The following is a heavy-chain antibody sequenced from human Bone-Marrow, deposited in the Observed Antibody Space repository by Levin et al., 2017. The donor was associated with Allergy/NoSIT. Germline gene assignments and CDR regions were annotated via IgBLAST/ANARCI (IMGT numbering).Heavy chain of an antibody. CDR1: GFTFGDYA. Sequence: GGSLRLSCTASGFTFGDYAMSWFRQAPGKGLEWVGFIRSKAYGGTTEYAASVKGRFTISRDDSKSIAYLQMNSLKTEDTAVYYCTRGISPLRDNLTGSSFPADYYYYYMDVWGKGTTVTVSS. CDR3: TRGISPLRDNLTGSSFPADYYYYYMDV. J-gene: IGHJ6*03. D-gene: IGHD3-9*01. V-gene: IGHV3-49*03. CDR2: IRSKAYGGTT.